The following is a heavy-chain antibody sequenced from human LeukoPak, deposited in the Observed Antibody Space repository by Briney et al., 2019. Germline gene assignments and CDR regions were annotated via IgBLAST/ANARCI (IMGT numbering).Heavy chain of an antibody. CDR2: IKSKTDGGTT. D-gene: IGHD6-13*01. V-gene: IGHV3-15*01. CDR1: GFTFSNAS. Sequence: GGSLRLSCAASGFTFSNASMSWVRQAPGRGLEWVGRIKSKTDGGTTDYAAPVEGRFTISRDDSKTTLYLQMNSLKTEDTAVYYCTTKGDSSSWSDLFDYWGQGTLVTVSS. J-gene: IGHJ4*02. CDR3: TTKGDSSSWSDLFDY.